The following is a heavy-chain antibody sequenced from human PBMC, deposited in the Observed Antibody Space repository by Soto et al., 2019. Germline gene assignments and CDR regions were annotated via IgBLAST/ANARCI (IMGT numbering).Heavy chain of an antibody. CDR2: IYYSGST. CDR1: GGSISSYY. D-gene: IGHD2-2*01. CDR3: ARDIVVVPAAFGPRAGFDP. J-gene: IGHJ5*02. V-gene: IGHV4-59*01. Sequence: SETLSLTCTVSGGSISSYYWSWIRQPPGKGLEWIGYIYYSGSTNYNPSLKSRVTMTTDTSTSTAYMELRSLRSDDTAVYYCARDIVVVPAAFGPRAGFDPWGQGTLVTVSS.